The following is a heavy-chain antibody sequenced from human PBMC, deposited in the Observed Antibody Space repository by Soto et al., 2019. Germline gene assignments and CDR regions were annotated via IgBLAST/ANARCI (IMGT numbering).Heavy chain of an antibody. CDR3: ARVRDYSNYYFDY. CDR1: GYTFTSYD. CDR2: MNPNSGNT. J-gene: IGHJ4*02. Sequence: ASVKVSCKASGYTFTSYDINWVRQATGQGLEWMGWMNPNSGNTGYAQKFQGRVTMTRNTSISTAYMELSSLRSEDTAVYYCARVRDYSNYYFDYWGQGTLVTVSS. V-gene: IGHV1-8*01. D-gene: IGHD4-4*01.